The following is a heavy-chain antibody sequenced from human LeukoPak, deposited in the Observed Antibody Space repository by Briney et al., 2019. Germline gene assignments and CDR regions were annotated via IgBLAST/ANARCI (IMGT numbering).Heavy chain of an antibody. CDR3: ARAYDYPYYFDY. CDR2: IYHSGST. CDR1: GGSISSGGYS. Sequence: SQTLSLTCAVSGGSISSGGYSWSWIRQPPGKGLEWIGYIYHSGSTYYNPSLKSRVTISVDRSKNQFSLKLSSVTAADTAVYYCARAYDYPYYFDYWGQGTLVTVSS. J-gene: IGHJ4*02. V-gene: IGHV4-30-2*01. D-gene: IGHD4-11*01.